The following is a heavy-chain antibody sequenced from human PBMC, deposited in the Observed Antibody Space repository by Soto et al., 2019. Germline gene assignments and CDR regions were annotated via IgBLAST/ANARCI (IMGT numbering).Heavy chain of an antibody. CDR1: GGTFKNFN. CDR2: IIPIFGTA. Sequence: QVQLVQSGAEVKKPGSSVKVSCKASGGTFKNFNFNWVRQAPGQGLEWMGGIIPIFGTADYAQRFQGRVTITADDSTSTAYMELSSLRSEDTAVYYCARDETGDSYYYYYGMDVWGQGTTVTVSS. CDR3: ARDETGDSYYYYYGMDV. D-gene: IGHD7-27*01. J-gene: IGHJ6*02. V-gene: IGHV1-69*01.